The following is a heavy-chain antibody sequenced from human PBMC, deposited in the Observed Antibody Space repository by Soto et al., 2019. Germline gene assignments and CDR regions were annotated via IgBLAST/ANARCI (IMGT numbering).Heavy chain of an antibody. CDR1: VFTVSSNY. CDR2: IYSGGST. D-gene: IGHD6-19*01. J-gene: IGHJ6*02. V-gene: IGHV3-53*01. CDR3: ARGSGYSSGWSAYYYYYYGMQF. Sequence: VGSLRLSCASSVFTVSSNYMSCVRHSPGKWLEWVSVIYSGGSTYYADSVKGRFTISRDNSKNTLYLQMNSLRAEDTAVYYCARGSGYSSGWSAYYYYYYGMQFWGQGTTATVSS.